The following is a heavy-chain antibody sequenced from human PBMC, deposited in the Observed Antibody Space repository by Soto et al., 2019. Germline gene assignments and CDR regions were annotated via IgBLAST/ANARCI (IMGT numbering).Heavy chain of an antibody. J-gene: IGHJ6*02. CDR1: GFTFSSYS. D-gene: IGHD3-9*01. V-gene: IGHV3-21*01. CDR3: AREQDGLDYDILTGYYYGMDV. Sequence: PGGSLRLSCAASGFTFSSYSMNWVRQAPGKGLEWVSSISSSSSYIYYADSVKGRFTISRDNAKNSLYLQMNSLRAEDTAVYYCAREQDGLDYDILTGYYYGMDVWGQGTTVTVSS. CDR2: ISSSSSYI.